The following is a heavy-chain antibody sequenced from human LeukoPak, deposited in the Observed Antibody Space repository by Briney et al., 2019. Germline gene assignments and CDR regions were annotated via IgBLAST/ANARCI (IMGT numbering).Heavy chain of an antibody. CDR1: GHTFTNDN. Sequence: EASVKVSCEASGHTFTNDNINWVRQATGQGLEWMGWMNPNNGNTGFAQKFQGRVTLTRNTSISTAYMELSSLRSEDTAVYYCARGIPADYWGQGTLVTVSS. CDR2: MNPNNGNT. J-gene: IGHJ4*02. CDR3: ARGIPADY. V-gene: IGHV1-8*01. D-gene: IGHD6-13*01.